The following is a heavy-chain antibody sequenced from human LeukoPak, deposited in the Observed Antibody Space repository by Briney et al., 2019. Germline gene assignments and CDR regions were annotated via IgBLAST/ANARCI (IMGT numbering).Heavy chain of an antibody. CDR2: TSDSGGST. Sequence: PGGSLRLSCAASGFTFSSYAMNWVRQAPEKGLEWVSGTSDSGGSTYYADSVKGRFTISRDNSKNTLYLQMNSLRAEDTAFYYCVVYDSSGYYLLDYWGQGALVTVSS. CDR3: VVYDSSGYYLLDY. V-gene: IGHV3-23*01. D-gene: IGHD3-22*01. CDR1: GFTFSSYA. J-gene: IGHJ4*02.